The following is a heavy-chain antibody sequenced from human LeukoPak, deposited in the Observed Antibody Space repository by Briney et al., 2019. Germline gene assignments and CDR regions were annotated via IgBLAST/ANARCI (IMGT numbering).Heavy chain of an antibody. CDR2: ISYDGSNK. CDR3: ARTYYFDY. CDR1: GFTFSSYA. Sequence: PGGSLRLSCAASGFTFSSYAMHWVRQAPGKGLEWVAVISYDGSNKYYADSVKGRFTISRDNSKNTLNLQMNSLRAEDTAVYYCARTYYFDYWGQGTLVTVSS. V-gene: IGHV3-30-3*01. J-gene: IGHJ4*02.